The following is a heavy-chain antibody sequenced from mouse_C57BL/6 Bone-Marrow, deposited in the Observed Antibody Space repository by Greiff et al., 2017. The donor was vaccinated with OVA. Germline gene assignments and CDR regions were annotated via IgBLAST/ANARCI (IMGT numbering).Heavy chain of an antibody. V-gene: IGHV5-9-1*02. CDR1: GFTFSSYA. D-gene: IGHD2-4*01. CDR3: TRDGGITTTDVLYYAMDY. Sequence: EVHLVESGEGLVKPGGSLKLSCAASGFTFSSYAMSWVRQTPEKRLEWVAYISSGGDYIYYADTVKGRFTISRDNARNTLYLQMSSLKSEDTAMYYCTRDGGITTTDVLYYAMDYWGQGTSVTVSS. CDR2: ISSGGDYI. J-gene: IGHJ4*01.